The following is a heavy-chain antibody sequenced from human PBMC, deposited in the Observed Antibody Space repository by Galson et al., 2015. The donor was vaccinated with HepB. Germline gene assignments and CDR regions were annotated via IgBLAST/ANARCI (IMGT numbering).Heavy chain of an antibody. J-gene: IGHJ4*02. CDR3: AKVGVGNGYPYYFDY. D-gene: IGHD5-24*01. V-gene: IGHV3-23*01. Sequence: SLRLSCAASGFTFSNYAMSWVRQAPGKGLEWVSGINDSGGNTYYADSVKGRFTISRDNSKNTLYLQMNSLRAEDTAVYYCAKVGVGNGYPYYFDYWGQGTLVTVSS. CDR1: GFTFSNYA. CDR2: INDSGGNT.